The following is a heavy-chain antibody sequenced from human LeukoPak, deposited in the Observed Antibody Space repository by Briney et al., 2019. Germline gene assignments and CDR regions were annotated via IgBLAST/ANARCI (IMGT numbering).Heavy chain of an antibody. J-gene: IGHJ4*02. Sequence: GASVKVSCKASGYILSSYYMHWVRQAPGQGLEWMGIINPSGGSTDYAQKFQGRVTMTRDKSTSTVYMELNRLRSEDTALYYCARTYCGGDCKNRYFDYWGQGTLVTVSS. CDR2: INPSGGST. V-gene: IGHV1-46*01. D-gene: IGHD2-21*02. CDR1: GYILSSYY. CDR3: ARTYCGGDCKNRYFDY.